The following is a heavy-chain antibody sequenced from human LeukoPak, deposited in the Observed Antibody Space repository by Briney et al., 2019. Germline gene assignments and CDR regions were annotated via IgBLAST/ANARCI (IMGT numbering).Heavy chain of an antibody. CDR2: ISGSGGST. V-gene: IGHV3-23*01. Sequence: GGSLRLSCAASGFTFSSYAMSWVRQAPGKGLEWVSAISGSGGSTYYADSVKGRFTISRDNSKNTLYLQMNSLRAEDTAVYYCAKRYRAAGPLGVLYSDYWGQGTLVTVSS. D-gene: IGHD6-13*01. CDR1: GFTFSSYA. J-gene: IGHJ4*02. CDR3: AKRYRAAGPLGVLYSDY.